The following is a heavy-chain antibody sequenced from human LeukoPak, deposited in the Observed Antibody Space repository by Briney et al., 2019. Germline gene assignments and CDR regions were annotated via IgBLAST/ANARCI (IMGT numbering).Heavy chain of an antibody. J-gene: IGHJ4*02. CDR3: ARVPVQLERAGFDY. Sequence: SETLPLTCTVSGYSISSGNYWGWIRQPPGKGLEWIGYIYHSGSTYYNPSLKSRVTISVDTSKNQFSLRLSSVTAADTAVYYCARVPVQLERAGFDYWGQGTLVTVSS. D-gene: IGHD1-1*01. V-gene: IGHV4-38-2*02. CDR1: GYSISSGNY. CDR2: IYHSGST.